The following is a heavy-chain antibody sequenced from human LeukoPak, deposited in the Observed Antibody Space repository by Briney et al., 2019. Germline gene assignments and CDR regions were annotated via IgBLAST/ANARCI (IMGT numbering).Heavy chain of an antibody. CDR2: ISAYNGNT. Sequence: ASVKVSCKASGYTFTSYGISWVRQAPGQGLDWMGWISAYNGNTNYAQKLQGRVTMTTDTSTSTAYMELRSLRSDDTAVYYCARDRDGRRTFDYWGQGTLVTVSS. V-gene: IGHV1-18*01. CDR1: GYTFTSYG. CDR3: ARDRDGRRTFDY. J-gene: IGHJ4*02. D-gene: IGHD1-26*01.